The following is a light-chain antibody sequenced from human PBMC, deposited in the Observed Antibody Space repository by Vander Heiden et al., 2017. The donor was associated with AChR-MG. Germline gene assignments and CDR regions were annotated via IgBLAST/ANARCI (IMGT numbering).Light chain of an antibody. V-gene: IGLV1-44*01. CDR1: NSNIGTNP. CDR3: AAWDDSLNGWV. J-gene: IGLJ3*02. Sequence: QPVLTQPPSASGTTGQRVTISCSGSNSNIGTNPVDWYQQLPGTAPKLLIYSNTHRPSGVPDRFSGSKSGTSASLAISGLQSEDEADYYCAAWDDSLNGWVFGGGTKVTVL. CDR2: SNT.